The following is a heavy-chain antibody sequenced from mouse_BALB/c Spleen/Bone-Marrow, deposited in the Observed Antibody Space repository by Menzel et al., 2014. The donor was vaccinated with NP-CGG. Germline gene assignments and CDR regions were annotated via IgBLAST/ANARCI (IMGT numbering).Heavy chain of an antibody. Sequence: EVQLQQSGAELVKPGASVKLSCTASGFNIKDTYMHWVKQRPEQGLEWIGRIDPANGNTKSDPKFQGKATITADTSSNTACLQLSSLTSEDTAVYYCAREATYAMDYLGQGTSVTVSS. D-gene: IGHD3-2*02. J-gene: IGHJ4*01. V-gene: IGHV14-3*02. CDR2: IDPANGNT. CDR1: GFNIKDTY. CDR3: AREATYAMDY.